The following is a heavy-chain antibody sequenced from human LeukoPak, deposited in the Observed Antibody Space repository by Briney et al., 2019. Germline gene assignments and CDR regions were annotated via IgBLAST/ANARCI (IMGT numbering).Heavy chain of an antibody. V-gene: IGHV4-59*08. J-gene: IGHJ6*02. Sequence: PSETLSLTCTVSGGSISSYYWSWIRQPPGKGLEWIGYIYYSGSTNYNPSLKSRVTISVDTSKNQFSLKLSSVTAADTAVYYCARHETTVTNYGMDVWGRGTTVTVSS. CDR1: GGSISSYY. CDR2: IYYSGST. CDR3: ARHETTVTNYGMDV. D-gene: IGHD4-17*01.